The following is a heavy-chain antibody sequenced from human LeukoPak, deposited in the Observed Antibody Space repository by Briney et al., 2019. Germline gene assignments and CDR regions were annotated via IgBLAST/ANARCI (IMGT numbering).Heavy chain of an antibody. J-gene: IGHJ5*02. CDR1: DFSLSTGGVD. CDR3: AHRGGRGTGGRNNWFDP. Sequence: SGPTLVNPTQTLTLTCTFSDFSLSTGGVDVGWIRQPPGKALEWLALIYRNGDKEYSPSLKSRLTITRDTSKNQVILTMTKMAPVDTATYYCAHRGGRGTGGRNNWFDPWGQGTLVTVSS. V-gene: IGHV2-5*01. D-gene: IGHD1-14*01. CDR2: IYRNGDK.